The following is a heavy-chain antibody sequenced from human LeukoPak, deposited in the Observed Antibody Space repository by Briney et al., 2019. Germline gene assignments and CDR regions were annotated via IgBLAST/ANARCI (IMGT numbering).Heavy chain of an antibody. J-gene: IGHJ4*02. CDR2: IKSKTDGGTT. Sequence: GGSPRLSCAASGFTFSNAWMSWVRQAPGKGLEWVGRIKSKTDGGTTDYAAPVKGRFTISRDDSKNTLYLQMNSLKTEDTAVYYCTTDRLSIVVVPAAIAYWGQGTLVTVSS. D-gene: IGHD2-2*01. CDR1: GFTFSNAW. CDR3: TTDRLSIVVVPAAIAY. V-gene: IGHV3-15*01.